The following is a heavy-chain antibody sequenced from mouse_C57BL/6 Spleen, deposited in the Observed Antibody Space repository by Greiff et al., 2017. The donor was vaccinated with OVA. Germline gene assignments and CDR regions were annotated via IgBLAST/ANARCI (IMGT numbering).Heavy chain of an antibody. CDR1: GFTFSSYA. D-gene: IGHD3-2*02. Sequence: EVKLMESGEGLVKPGGSLKLSCAASGFTFSSYAMSWVRQTPEKRLEWVAYISSGGDYIYYADTVKGRFTISRDNARNTLYLQMSSLKSEDTAMYYCTRAQATGGHYCDYWGQGTTLTVSS. V-gene: IGHV5-9-1*02. CDR3: TRAQATGGHYCDY. CDR2: ISSGGDYI. J-gene: IGHJ2*01.